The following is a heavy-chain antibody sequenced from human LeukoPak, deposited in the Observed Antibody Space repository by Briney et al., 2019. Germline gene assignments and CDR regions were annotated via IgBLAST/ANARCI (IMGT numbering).Heavy chain of an antibody. Sequence: SETLSLTCTVSGDSISSGHYWDWIRQPPGRGLEWIGSIHHSGSTWYNPSLKSRVTISLDTSQTQISLRVTSVTAADTAVYYCARGTDYYDSGGWLDPWGQGTLVTVSS. J-gene: IGHJ5*02. CDR1: GDSISSGHY. D-gene: IGHD3-22*01. CDR3: ARGTDYYDSGGWLDP. V-gene: IGHV4-38-2*02. CDR2: IHHSGST.